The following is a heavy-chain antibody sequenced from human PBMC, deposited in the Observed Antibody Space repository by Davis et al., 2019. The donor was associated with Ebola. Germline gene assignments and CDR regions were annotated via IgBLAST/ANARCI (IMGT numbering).Heavy chain of an antibody. CDR3: AKGEGCSSTSCFYYYYYGMDV. CDR2: ISSSGSTI. V-gene: IGHV3-11*01. D-gene: IGHD2-2*01. CDR1: GFTFSDYY. Sequence: GGSLRLSCAASGFTFSDYYMSWIRQAPGKGLEWVSYISSSGSTIYYADSVKGRFTISRDNSKNSLYLQMNSLRTEDTALYYCAKGEGCSSTSCFYYYYYGMDVWGQGTTVTVPS. J-gene: IGHJ6*02.